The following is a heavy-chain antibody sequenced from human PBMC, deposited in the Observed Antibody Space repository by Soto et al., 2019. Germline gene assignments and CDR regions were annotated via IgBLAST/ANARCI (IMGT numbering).Heavy chain of an antibody. D-gene: IGHD3-3*01. J-gene: IGHJ3*02. V-gene: IGHV3-30*18. CDR3: AKVVNYDFWSGPGSGAFDI. CDR1: GFTFSSYG. CDR2: ISYDGSNK. Sequence: QVQLVESGGGVVQPGRSLRLSCAASGFTFSSYGMHWVRQAPGKGLEWVAVISYDGSNKYYADSVKGRFTISRDNSKNTLYRQMNSLRAEDTAVYYCAKVVNYDFWSGPGSGAFDIWGQGTMVTVSS.